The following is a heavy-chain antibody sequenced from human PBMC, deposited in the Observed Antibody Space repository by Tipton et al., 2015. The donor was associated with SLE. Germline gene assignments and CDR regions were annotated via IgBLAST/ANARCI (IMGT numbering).Heavy chain of an antibody. D-gene: IGHD2-15*01. CDR2: IPYSGST. Sequence: TLSLTCTVSGGSIRGQYWSWIRQAPGKGLEWIGYIPYSGSTKYNPSLKNRVTISVDTSNNQFSLKLSSMTAADTAVYYCATIDPDVDSGVIPGDYWGQGTLVTVSS. CDR1: GGSIRGQY. V-gene: IGHV4-59*11. CDR3: ATIDPDVDSGVIPGDY. J-gene: IGHJ4*02.